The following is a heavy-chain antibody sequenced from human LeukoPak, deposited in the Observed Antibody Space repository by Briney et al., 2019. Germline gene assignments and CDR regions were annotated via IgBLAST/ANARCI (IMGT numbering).Heavy chain of an antibody. CDR2: IYYSGST. CDR3: ARATVVTPGAFDI. V-gene: IGHV4-59*13. J-gene: IGHJ3*02. Sequence: PSETLSLTCTVSGGSISSYYWSWIRQPPGKGLEWIGYIYYSGSTNYNPSPKSRVTISVDTSKNQFSLKLSSVTAADTAVYYCARATVVTPGAFDIWGQGTMVTVSS. CDR1: GGSISSYY. D-gene: IGHD4-23*01.